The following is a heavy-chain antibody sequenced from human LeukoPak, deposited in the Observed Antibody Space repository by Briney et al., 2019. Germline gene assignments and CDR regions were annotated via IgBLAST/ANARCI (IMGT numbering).Heavy chain of an antibody. Sequence: GGSLRLSCAASGFSFSNYAISWVRQAPGKGLEWVSAISGSGGSTYYVDSVKGRFTISKDNSKNTLYLQMNSLRAEDTAVYYCAKDRSTSGSYFDYWGQGTLVTVTS. CDR1: GFSFSNYA. V-gene: IGHV3-23*01. D-gene: IGHD3-10*01. CDR2: ISGSGGST. J-gene: IGHJ4*02. CDR3: AKDRSTSGSYFDY.